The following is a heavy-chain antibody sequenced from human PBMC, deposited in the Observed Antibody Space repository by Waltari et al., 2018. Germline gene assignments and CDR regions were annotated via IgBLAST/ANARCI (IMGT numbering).Heavy chain of an antibody. Sequence: QVQLVQSGAEVKKPGSSVKVSCKASGGTFSSYAISWVRQAPGQGLEWMGGIIPILGIANYAQKFQFRVTITADESTRPAYMELSSLRSEDTAVYYCARDRDNSSSWYDPLDYWGQGTLVTVSS. CDR1: GGTFSSYA. V-gene: IGHV1-69*04. CDR2: IIPILGIA. J-gene: IGHJ4*02. CDR3: ARDRDNSSSWYDPLDY. D-gene: IGHD6-13*01.